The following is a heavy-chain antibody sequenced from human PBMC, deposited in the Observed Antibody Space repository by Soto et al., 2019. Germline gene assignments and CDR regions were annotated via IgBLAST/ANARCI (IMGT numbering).Heavy chain of an antibody. D-gene: IGHD2-15*01. CDR1: GFTFSSYA. V-gene: IGHV3-30-3*01. CDR3: AKDPGVGYCSGGSCYSADH. J-gene: IGHJ5*02. Sequence: GGSLRLSCAASGFTFSSYAMSWVRQAPGKGLEWVALISFDGSNKYYADSVKGRFTISRDNSRNTLYLQMNSLRVEDTAVYYCAKDPGVGYCSGGSCYSADHWGQGTLVTVSS. CDR2: ISFDGSNK.